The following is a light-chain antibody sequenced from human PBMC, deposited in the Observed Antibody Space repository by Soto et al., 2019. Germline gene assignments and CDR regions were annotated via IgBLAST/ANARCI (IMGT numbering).Light chain of an antibody. CDR2: RAS. CDR3: QQCASSAIT. Sequence: EIVLTQSPGTLSLSPGERATLSCRASQSVSSSYLAWYQQKPDQPPRLLIYRASSRATGIPDRFSGSGSGTDFTLTINRLEPEDFAVYFCQQCASSAITFGQGTRLEI. V-gene: IGKV3-20*01. J-gene: IGKJ5*01. CDR1: QSVSSSY.